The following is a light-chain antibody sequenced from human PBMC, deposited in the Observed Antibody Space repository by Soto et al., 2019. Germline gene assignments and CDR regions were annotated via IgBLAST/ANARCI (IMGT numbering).Light chain of an antibody. CDR2: EVS. Sequence: QSALTQPPSASGSPGQSVTISCTGTSSDVGGYNYVSWYQQHPGRAPKLMIYEVSKRPSGVAYRFSGSKSGNTASLTVSGLQPEDEADYYCSSYSGSSNLGVFGGGTKLTVL. V-gene: IGLV2-8*01. CDR1: SSDVGGYNY. J-gene: IGLJ2*01. CDR3: SSYSGSSNLGV.